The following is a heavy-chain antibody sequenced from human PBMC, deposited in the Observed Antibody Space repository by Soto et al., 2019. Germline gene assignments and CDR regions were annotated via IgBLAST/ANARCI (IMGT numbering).Heavy chain of an antibody. V-gene: IGHV1-8*02. CDR3: ARMASFGTLNWFDP. CDR1: GYTFINYY. CDR2: MNPGSGKT. Sequence: ASVKVSWKASGYTFINYYISWVRQATGQGLEWMGWMNPGSGKTGYANKFQGRVTMTRDASTSTAHLELSSLTSEDTAVYYCARMASFGTLNWFDPWGQGTLVTVSS. D-gene: IGHD3-16*01. J-gene: IGHJ5*02.